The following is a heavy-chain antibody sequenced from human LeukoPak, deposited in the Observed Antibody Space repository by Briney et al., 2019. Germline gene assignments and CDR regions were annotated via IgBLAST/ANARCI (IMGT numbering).Heavy chain of an antibody. CDR1: GFTFSSYS. Sequence: GGSLRLSCAASGFTFSSYSMAWVGQAPGKGLECVSSISSRSSYIYYADLLKGRFTISRDNAKTPLYLQMNSLRAADTAVYYCARVPSPDSGSCDYWGQGTLVTVSS. V-gene: IGHV3-21*01. CDR2: ISSRSSYI. D-gene: IGHD1-26*01. CDR3: ARVPSPDSGSCDY. J-gene: IGHJ4*02.